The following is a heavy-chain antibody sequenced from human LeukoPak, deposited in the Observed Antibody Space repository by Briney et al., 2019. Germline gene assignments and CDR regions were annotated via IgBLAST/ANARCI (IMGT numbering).Heavy chain of an antibody. Sequence: PGGSLRLSCAASGFNFDEYGMTWVRQSPGKGLEWVSAITWNGGSTGYADSVKGRFTISRDNTKNSLFLQMNSLRGEDAAFYYCARSDSSGWDFDFWGQGTLVTVSS. J-gene: IGHJ4*02. CDR1: GFNFDEYG. V-gene: IGHV3-20*04. CDR3: ARSDSSGWDFDF. CDR2: ITWNGGST. D-gene: IGHD6-19*01.